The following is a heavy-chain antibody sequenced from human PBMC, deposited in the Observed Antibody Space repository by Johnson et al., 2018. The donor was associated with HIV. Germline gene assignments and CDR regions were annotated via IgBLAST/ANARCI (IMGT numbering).Heavy chain of an antibody. V-gene: IGHV3-13*01. J-gene: IGHJ3*02. CDR2: IGTTGDT. D-gene: IGHD6-19*01. Sequence: VQLLESGGDLVQPGGSLRLSCAASGFTFSRFDMHWVRQVTGKGLEWVAGIGTTGDTYYPGSVKGRFTISRENAKNSLYLRMNSLRAGDTAVYYCARGGLTVAGWDAFDIWGQGTMVTVSS. CDR1: GFTFSRFD. CDR3: ARGGLTVAGWDAFDI.